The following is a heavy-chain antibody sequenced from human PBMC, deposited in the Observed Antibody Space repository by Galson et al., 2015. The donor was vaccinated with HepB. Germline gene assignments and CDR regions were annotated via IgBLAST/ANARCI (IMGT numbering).Heavy chain of an antibody. D-gene: IGHD6-13*01. CDR3: ARAAGRIAAAGRFDY. CDR1: GYTFTGYY. J-gene: IGHJ4*02. Sequence: SVKVSCKASGYTFTGYYMHWVRQAPGQGLEWMGWINPNSGGTNYAQKFQGRVTMTRDTSISTAYMELSRLRSDDTAVYYCARAAGRIAAAGRFDYWGQGTLVTVSS. CDR2: INPNSGGT. V-gene: IGHV1-2*02.